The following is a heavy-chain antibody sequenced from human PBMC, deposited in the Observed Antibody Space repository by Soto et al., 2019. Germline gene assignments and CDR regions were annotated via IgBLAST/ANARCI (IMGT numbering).Heavy chain of an antibody. CDR1: GGTFSSYA. Sequence: PAASVKVSCKASGGTFSSYAISWVRQAPGQGLEWMGGIIPIFGTANYAQKFQGRVTITADESTTTDYMEMSSLRSEDTAVYYCARDQYDSSGYYYVYWGQGTLVTVSS. D-gene: IGHD3-22*01. CDR3: ARDQYDSSGYYYVY. V-gene: IGHV1-69*13. J-gene: IGHJ4*02. CDR2: IIPIFGTA.